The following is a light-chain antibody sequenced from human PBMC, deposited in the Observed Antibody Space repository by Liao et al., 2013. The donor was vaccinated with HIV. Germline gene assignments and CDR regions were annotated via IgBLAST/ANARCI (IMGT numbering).Light chain of an antibody. J-gene: IGLJ1*01. CDR1: NIGSKT. Sequence: SYELTQPPSVSVAPGKTARITCGGNNIGSKTVHWYQQKPGQAPVVVIYYDSDRPSGIPERFSGSKSGNTATLSISRVEAGDEADYFCQLWDSSDDSYVFGTGSKVTVL. V-gene: IGLV3-21*01. CDR2: YDS. CDR3: QLWDSSDDSYV.